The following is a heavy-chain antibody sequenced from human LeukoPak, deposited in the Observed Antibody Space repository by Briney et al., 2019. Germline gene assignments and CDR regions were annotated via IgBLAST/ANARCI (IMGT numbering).Heavy chain of an antibody. D-gene: IGHD3-3*01. CDR3: ARLPYYDFWSGYLDYYYYMDV. Sequence: PSETLSLTCTVSGGSISSSSYYWGWIRQPPGKGLEWIGSIYYSGSTYYNPSLKSRVTISVDTSKNQFSLKLSSVTAADTAVYYCARLPYYDFWSGYLDYYYYMDVWGKGTTVTVSS. CDR2: IYYSGST. CDR1: GGSISSSSYY. J-gene: IGHJ6*03. V-gene: IGHV4-39*01.